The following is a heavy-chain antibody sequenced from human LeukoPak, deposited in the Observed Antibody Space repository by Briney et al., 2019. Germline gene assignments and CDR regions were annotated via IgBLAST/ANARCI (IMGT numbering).Heavy chain of an antibody. CDR3: ASGRGPNYYDSSGYYVFDY. CDR1: GGSISSYY. Sequence: KTSETLSLTCTVSGGSISSYYWSWIRQPPGKGLEWIGYIYYSGSTNYNPSLKSRVTISVDTSKNQFSLKLSSVTAADTAVYYCASGRGPNYYDSSGYYVFDYWGQGTLVTVSS. V-gene: IGHV4-59*01. CDR2: IYYSGST. D-gene: IGHD3-22*01. J-gene: IGHJ4*02.